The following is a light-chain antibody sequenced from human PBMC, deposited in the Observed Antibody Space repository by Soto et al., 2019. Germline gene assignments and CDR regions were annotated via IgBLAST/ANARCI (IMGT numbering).Light chain of an antibody. V-gene: IGKV1-33*01. CDR1: QDISNY. Sequence: DILMTQSPSSLSASVGDRVTITCQASQDISNYLNWYQQKPGKAPKLLIFDASSLKTGVPSRFSGSGSGTDFTFTISSLQPEYIATYYCQQYDNLPFTFGQGTRLEIE. J-gene: IGKJ5*01. CDR3: QQYDNLPFT. CDR2: DAS.